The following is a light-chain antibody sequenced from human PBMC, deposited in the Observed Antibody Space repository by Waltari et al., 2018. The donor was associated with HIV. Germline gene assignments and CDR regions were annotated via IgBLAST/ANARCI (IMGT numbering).Light chain of an antibody. Sequence: QSVLTQPPSTSGAPGQRVIISCSGSSSSIGTNYVYWYQKLPGKAPKLRICRIYERPSGVPDGFAGSRSGTSASLAISGLRSEDEADYYCASWDDSLSGPNWVFGGGTSLTVL. CDR3: ASWDDSLSGPNWV. V-gene: IGLV1-47*01. CDR1: SSSIGTNY. J-gene: IGLJ3*02. CDR2: RIY.